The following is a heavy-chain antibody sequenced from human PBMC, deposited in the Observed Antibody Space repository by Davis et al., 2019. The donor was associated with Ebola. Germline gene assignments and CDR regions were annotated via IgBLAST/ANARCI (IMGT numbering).Heavy chain of an antibody. J-gene: IGHJ4*02. D-gene: IGHD2-2*01. Sequence: GSLTLSCAASGFTFNIFDMHWVRQAPGRGLEWVAFVRAHGSDDHYADSVKGRFTISRDNSKNTLYLQMNSLRPEDTAVYYCAREGKYRDESRTFDYWGQGTLVTVSS. CDR3: AREGKYRDESRTFDY. CDR1: GFTFNIFD. CDR2: VRAHGSDD. V-gene: IGHV3-30*02.